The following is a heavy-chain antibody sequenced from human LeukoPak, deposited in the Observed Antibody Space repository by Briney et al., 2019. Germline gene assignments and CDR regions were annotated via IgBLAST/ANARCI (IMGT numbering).Heavy chain of an antibody. D-gene: IGHD3-3*01. CDR2: ISYDGSNK. CDR3: AKELAGDFWSGYSPFDY. V-gene: IGHV3-30*04. CDR1: GFTFSSYA. Sequence: GGSLRLSCAASGFTFSSYAMHWVRQAPGKGLEWVAVISYDGSNKYYADSVKGRFTISRDNSKNTLYLQMNSLRAEDTAVYYCAKELAGDFWSGYSPFDYWGQGTLVTVSS. J-gene: IGHJ4*02.